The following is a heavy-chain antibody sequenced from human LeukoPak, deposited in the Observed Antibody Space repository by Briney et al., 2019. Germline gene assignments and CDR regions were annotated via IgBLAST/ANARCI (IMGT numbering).Heavy chain of an antibody. Sequence: SETLSLTCTVSDGSISSSSYYWGWIRQPPGKGPEWIGSIYYGSVFYSVSTYYNPSLKSRVTMSGDTSKNQFSLKLSSVTAADTAVYYCARFNIPRWGFGHYYDSSGYFDYWGQGTLVTVSS. CDR1: DGSISSSSYY. V-gene: IGHV4-39*07. CDR3: ARFNIPRWGFGHYYDSSGYFDY. D-gene: IGHD3-22*01. CDR2: IYYGSVFYSVST. J-gene: IGHJ4*02.